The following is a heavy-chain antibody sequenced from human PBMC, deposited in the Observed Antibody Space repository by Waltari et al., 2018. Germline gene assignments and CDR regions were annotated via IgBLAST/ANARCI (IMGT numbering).Heavy chain of an antibody. CDR2: IYYSGST. CDR3: ARGVYCSSTSCYHLDY. J-gene: IGHJ4*02. V-gene: IGHV4-59*11. D-gene: IGHD2-2*01. CDR1: GGSISSHY. Sequence: QVQLQESGTGLVKPSETLSLTCTVSGGSISSHYWSWIRQPPGKGLEWIGYIYYSGSTNYNPSLKSRVTISVDTSKNQFSLKLSSVTAADTAVYYCARGVYCSSTSCYHLDYWGQGTLVTVSS.